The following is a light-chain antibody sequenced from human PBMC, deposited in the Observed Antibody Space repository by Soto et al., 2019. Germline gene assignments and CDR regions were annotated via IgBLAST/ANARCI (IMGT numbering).Light chain of an antibody. CDR3: QQYNVYST. Sequence: DIQMTQSPATLSAYVGDRVTITCRASQSISSWLAWYQQKPGKAPKVLIYKASNLESGVPSRFSGSGSETEFTLTISSLQPDDFATYYCQQYNVYSTFGGGTKVDIK. CDR2: KAS. J-gene: IGKJ4*01. V-gene: IGKV1-5*03. CDR1: QSISSW.